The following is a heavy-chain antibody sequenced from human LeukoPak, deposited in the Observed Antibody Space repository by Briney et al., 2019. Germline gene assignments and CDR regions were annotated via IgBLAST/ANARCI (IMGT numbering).Heavy chain of an antibody. D-gene: IGHD1-26*01. CDR1: GFTFSSYA. V-gene: IGHV3-30*04. Sequence: QPGRSLRLSCAASGFTFSSYAMHWVRQAPGKGLEWVAVISYDGSNKYYADSVKGRFTISRDNSKNTLYLQMNSLRAEDTAVYYCAREKWELGSALDYWGQGTLVTVSS. CDR3: AREKWELGSALDY. CDR2: ISYDGSNK. J-gene: IGHJ4*02.